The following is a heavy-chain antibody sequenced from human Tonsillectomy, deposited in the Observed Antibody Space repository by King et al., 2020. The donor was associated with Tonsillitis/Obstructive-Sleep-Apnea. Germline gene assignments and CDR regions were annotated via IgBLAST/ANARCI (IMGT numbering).Heavy chain of an antibody. D-gene: IGHD3-22*01. V-gene: IGHV1-2*06. CDR3: ARWRCGYCDFDY. Sequence: VQLVESGAEVKKPGASVKVSCTASGYTFTDKYIHWVRQAPGQGLEWMGRMNPNSGGTNFAQKFQGRVTMTRDTSISTAYMELSRLTSDDTADYYCARWRCGYCDFDYWGQGTLVTVSS. CDR2: MNPNSGGT. J-gene: IGHJ4*02. CDR1: GYTFTDKY.